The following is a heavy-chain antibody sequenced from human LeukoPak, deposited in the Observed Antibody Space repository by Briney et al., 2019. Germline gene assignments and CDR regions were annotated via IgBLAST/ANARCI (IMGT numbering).Heavy chain of an antibody. Sequence: SETLSLTCTVSGGSISSYYWSWIRQPPGKGLEWIGNAFYNGATNYNPSLASRLTMSVDTSNHQFSMELRSVTAADSALYYCASHRYSANYYSDYWGLGTLVTVSS. J-gene: IGHJ4*02. CDR3: ASHRYSANYYSDY. V-gene: IGHV4-59*01. CDR1: GGSISSYY. CDR2: AFYNGAT. D-gene: IGHD5-12*01.